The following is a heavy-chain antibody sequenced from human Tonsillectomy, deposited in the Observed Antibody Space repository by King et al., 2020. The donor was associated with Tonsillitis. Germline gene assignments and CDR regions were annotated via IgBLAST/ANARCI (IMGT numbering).Heavy chain of an antibody. Sequence: VQLQQWGAGLLKPSETLSLTCAVYGGSFSDYYWSWIRQAPGKGLEWIGETNHSGSTNYNPSLKSRVTISVDTSKNQFSLKVSSVTAADTAVYYCASISAGHYHCPCAYYAYSCFDPWGQGTLVTVSS. V-gene: IGHV4-34*01. D-gene: IGHD3-3*01. J-gene: IGHJ5*02. CDR3: ASISAGHYHCPCAYYAYSCFDP. CDR1: GGSFSDYY. CDR2: TNHSGST.